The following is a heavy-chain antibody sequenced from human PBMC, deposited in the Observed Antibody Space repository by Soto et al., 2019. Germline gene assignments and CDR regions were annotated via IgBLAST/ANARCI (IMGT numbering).Heavy chain of an antibody. V-gene: IGHV2-70*04. CDR3: ARSIVAAGNRWFDP. J-gene: IGHJ5*02. CDR2: INWDDDK. D-gene: IGHD6-13*01. Sequence: SGPTLVNPTQTLTLTCTFSGFSLSTSGMRVSWIRQPPGKALEWLARINWDDDKLYSTSLKTRLTISKDTSKNQVVLTMTNMDPVDTATYYCARSIVAAGNRWFDPWGQGTLVTVSS. CDR1: GFSLSTSGMR.